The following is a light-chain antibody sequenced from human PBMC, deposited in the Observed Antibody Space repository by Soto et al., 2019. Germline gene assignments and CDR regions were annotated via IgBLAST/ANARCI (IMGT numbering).Light chain of an antibody. CDR2: DAS. Sequence: EIVLTQSPATLSLSPVGIATLSFRASQSVSSYLAWYQQKPGQAPRLLIYDASNRATGIPARFSGSGSGTDFTLTISSLEPEDFAVYYCQQRSNWPPWTFGQGTKVDI. CDR1: QSVSSY. V-gene: IGKV3-11*01. CDR3: QQRSNWPPWT. J-gene: IGKJ1*01.